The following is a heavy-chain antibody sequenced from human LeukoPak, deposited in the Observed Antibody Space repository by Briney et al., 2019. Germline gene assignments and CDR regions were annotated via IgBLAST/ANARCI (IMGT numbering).Heavy chain of an antibody. V-gene: IGHV1-69*01. Sequence: SPKVSCKASVGTFSSYAICWVRQTPGQGRWWMGEFILIVGTANSAQKFQGRVTITADESTSTDYMELSSLRSEDTAVYYCARETHYSSGSYEYYYYYMDVWGKGTTVTVSS. J-gene: IGHJ6*03. CDR3: ARETHYSSGSYEYYYYYMDV. CDR1: VGTFSSYA. CDR2: FILIVGTA. D-gene: IGHD1-26*01.